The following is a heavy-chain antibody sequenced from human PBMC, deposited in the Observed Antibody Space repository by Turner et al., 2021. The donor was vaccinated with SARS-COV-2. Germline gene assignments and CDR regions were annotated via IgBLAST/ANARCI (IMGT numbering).Heavy chain of an antibody. CDR1: GFTFSSYN. Sequence: EVQLVESGGGLVKPGGSLRLSCAASGFTFSSYNMNWVRQAPGKGLEWVSSISSSSSYIYYADSVKGRFTISRDNAKNSLYLQMNSLRAEDTAVYYCARARWHYYDSSGYYPDAFDIWGQGTMVTVSS. CDR2: ISSSSSYI. V-gene: IGHV3-21*01. J-gene: IGHJ3*02. D-gene: IGHD3-22*01. CDR3: ARARWHYYDSSGYYPDAFDI.